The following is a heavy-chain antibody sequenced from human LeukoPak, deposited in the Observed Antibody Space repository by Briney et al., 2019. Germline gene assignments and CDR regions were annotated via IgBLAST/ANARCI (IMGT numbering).Heavy chain of an antibody. CDR2: IYPGDSDT. CDR1: GYSFTSYW. D-gene: IGHD5-24*01. CDR3: PRLQGDGYNFFWWFDP. Sequence: GESLKISCKGSGYSFTSYWIGWVRQMPGKGLEWMGIIYPGDSDTRYSPSFQGQVTISADKSISTAYLQWSSLKASDTAMYYCPRLQGDGYNFFWWFDPWGQGTLVTGSS. V-gene: IGHV5-51*01. J-gene: IGHJ5*02.